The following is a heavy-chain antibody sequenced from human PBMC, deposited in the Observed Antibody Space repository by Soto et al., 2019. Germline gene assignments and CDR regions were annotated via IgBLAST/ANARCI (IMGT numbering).Heavy chain of an antibody. CDR3: AKQGSSGYYSHFDY. CDR2: ISGSGGST. CDR1: GFTFSSYA. D-gene: IGHD3-22*01. J-gene: IGHJ4*02. Sequence: GGSLSLSCAASGFTFSSYAMSWVRPAPGKGLEWVSAISGSGGSTYYADSVKGRFTISRDNSKNTLYLQMNSLRAEDTAVYYCAKQGSSGYYSHFDYWGQGTLVTVS. V-gene: IGHV3-23*01.